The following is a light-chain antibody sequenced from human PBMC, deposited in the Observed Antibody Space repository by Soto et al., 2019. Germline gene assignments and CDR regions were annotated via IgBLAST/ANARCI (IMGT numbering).Light chain of an antibody. J-gene: IGKJ1*01. V-gene: IGKV1D-12*01. CDR1: QAISTW. Sequence: DIQMTHSPSSVSASVGDRVTITGRASQAISTWLAWYQQNPGKAPKLLIYSASNLQSGVPSRFSGSGSGTDFTLTISSLQPEDFATYYCQQANSFPRTFGQGTKVEIK. CDR2: SAS. CDR3: QQANSFPRT.